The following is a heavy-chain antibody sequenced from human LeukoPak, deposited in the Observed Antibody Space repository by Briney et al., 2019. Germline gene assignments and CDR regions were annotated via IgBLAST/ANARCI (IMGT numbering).Heavy chain of an antibody. CDR2: IKQDGSEK. J-gene: IGHJ3*02. D-gene: IGHD3-22*01. CDR1: GFTFSSYW. V-gene: IGHV3-7*03. CDR3: ARAVGYDSSGYHGGFWAFDI. Sequence: GGSLRLSCAASGFTFSSYWMSWVRQAPGKGLEWVANIKQDGSEKYYVDSVKGRFTISRDNAKNSLYLQMNSLRAEDTAVYYCARAVGYDSSGYHGGFWAFDIWGQGTMVTVSS.